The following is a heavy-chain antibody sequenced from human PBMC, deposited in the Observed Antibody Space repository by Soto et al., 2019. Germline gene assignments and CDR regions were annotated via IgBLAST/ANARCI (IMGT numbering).Heavy chain of an antibody. CDR2: MYQSGST. D-gene: IGHD5-12*01. CDR3: ASSGHGYNYVEY. V-gene: IGHV4-30-4*01. J-gene: IGHJ4*02. CDR1: GGSVSGGDYY. Sequence: QVQLQESGPGLVKPSQTLSLTCNVSGGSVSGGDYYWNWLRQPPGKGLEWIGYMYQSGSTYYNPSLKSRITISTDTSKNQFSLKLSSVTAADTAVYYCASSGHGYNYVEYWGQGTLVTVSS.